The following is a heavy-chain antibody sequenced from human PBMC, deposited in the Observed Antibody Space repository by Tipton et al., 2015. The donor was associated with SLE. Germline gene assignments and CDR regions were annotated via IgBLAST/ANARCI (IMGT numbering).Heavy chain of an antibody. CDR2: ISGSGGST. Sequence: SLRLSCAVSGFTFSSYAMSWVRQAPGKGLEWVSSISGSGGSTYYADSVKGRFTISRDNSKNTLYLQMNSLRAEDTAVYYCAKPSQFGDHVWYFDLWGRGTLVTVSS. V-gene: IGHV3-23*01. J-gene: IGHJ2*01. CDR1: GFTFSSYA. CDR3: AKPSQFGDHVWYFDL. D-gene: IGHD4-17*01.